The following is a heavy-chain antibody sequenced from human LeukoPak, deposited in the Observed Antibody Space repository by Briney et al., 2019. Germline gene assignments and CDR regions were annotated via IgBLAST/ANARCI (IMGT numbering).Heavy chain of an antibody. CDR1: GFTFSTYA. J-gene: IGHJ4*02. V-gene: IGHV3-30*04. Sequence: GRSLRLSCAASGFTFSTYAMHWVRQAPGKGLQWVALISYDGSIKHYADSVKGRFTISRDNSKNTLYLQMNTLRAEDTAFYYCAINGGGDSGYGNFDYWGQGTLVTVSS. CDR2: ISYDGSIK. D-gene: IGHD5-12*01. CDR3: AINGGGDSGYGNFDY.